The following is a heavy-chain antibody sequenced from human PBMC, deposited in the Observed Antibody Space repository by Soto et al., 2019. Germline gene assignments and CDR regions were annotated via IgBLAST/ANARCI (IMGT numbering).Heavy chain of an antibody. Sequence: QVQLVQSGAEVKKPGASVKVSCKASGYTFTGYYMHWVRQAPGQGLEWMGWINPNSGGTNYAQKFQGWVTMTRDTSISTAYMELRRLRSDDTAVYYCARSPGGVVTDMYYFDYWGQGTLVTVSS. J-gene: IGHJ4*02. V-gene: IGHV1-2*04. D-gene: IGHD2-21*02. CDR1: GYTFTGYY. CDR2: INPNSGGT. CDR3: ARSPGGVVTDMYYFDY.